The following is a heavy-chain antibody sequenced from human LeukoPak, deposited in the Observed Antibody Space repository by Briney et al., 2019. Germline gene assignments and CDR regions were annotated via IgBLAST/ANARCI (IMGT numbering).Heavy chain of an antibody. V-gene: IGHV3-7*01. CDR3: ARDYRRDFWSGYYFDY. CDR2: IKQDGSEK. D-gene: IGHD3-3*01. J-gene: IGHJ4*02. CDR1: GFTFSSYW. Sequence: GGALRLSCAASGFTFSSYWMSWVRQAPGKGLEWVANIKQDGSEKYYVDSVKGRFTISRDNAKNSLYLQMNSLRAEDTAVYYCARDYRRDFWSGYYFDYWGQGTLVTVSS.